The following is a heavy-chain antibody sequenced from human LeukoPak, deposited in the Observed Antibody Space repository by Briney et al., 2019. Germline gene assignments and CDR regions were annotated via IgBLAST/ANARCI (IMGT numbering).Heavy chain of an antibody. J-gene: IGHJ4*02. CDR1: GGSISSGSYY. Sequence: SETLSLTCTVSGGSISSGSYYWSWIRQPAGKGLEWIGRIYTSGSTNYNPSLKSRVTISVDTSKNQFSPKLSSVTAADTAVYYCAGIRVVGAGDYWGQGTLVTVSS. V-gene: IGHV4-61*02. CDR3: AGIRVVGAGDY. D-gene: IGHD1-26*01. CDR2: IYTSGST.